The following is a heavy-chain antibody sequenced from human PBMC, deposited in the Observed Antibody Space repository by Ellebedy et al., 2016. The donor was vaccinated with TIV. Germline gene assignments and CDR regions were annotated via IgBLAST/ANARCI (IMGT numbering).Heavy chain of an antibody. CDR2: IYHSGSA. J-gene: IGHJ4*02. V-gene: IGHV4-39*02. CDR1: GGSIISSYY. CDR3: ARDTGRAGTAY. D-gene: IGHD6-19*01. Sequence: SETLSLTXTVSGGSIISSYYWGWIRQPPGKGLEWIGSIYHSGSAYYNPSLKSRVTISVDTSTNQFSLNLNSVTAADTAVYYCARDTGRAGTAYWGQGTLVTVSS.